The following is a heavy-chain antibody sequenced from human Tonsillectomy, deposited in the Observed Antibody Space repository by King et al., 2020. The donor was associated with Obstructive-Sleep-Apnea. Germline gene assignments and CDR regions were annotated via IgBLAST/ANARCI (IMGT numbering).Heavy chain of an antibody. CDR1: GYTFTNYG. Sequence: QLVQSGGEVKKPGASVKVSCKASGYTFTNYGITWLRQAPGQGLEWMGWITVYYGKTENAQNVQGRATITTDTSTSTAYMELRSLRSDDTAVYYCARGKCSGGRCYYFDSWGQGTLVIVSS. V-gene: IGHV1-18*01. CDR2: ITVYYGKT. CDR3: ARGKCSGGRCYYFDS. D-gene: IGHD2-15*01. J-gene: IGHJ4*02.